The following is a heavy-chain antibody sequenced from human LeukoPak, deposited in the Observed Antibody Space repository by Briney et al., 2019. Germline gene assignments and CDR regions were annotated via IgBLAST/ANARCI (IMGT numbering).Heavy chain of an antibody. D-gene: IGHD5-24*01. CDR3: TKGTLTTGYSS. Sequence: GGSLRLSCAASGFTFSGSAMHWVRQAPGRGLEWVANIKQDGSEKYYVDSVKGRFTISRDNGKNSLYLQMNSLRAEDTAVYYCTKGTLTTGYSSWGQGTLVTVSS. J-gene: IGHJ5*02. V-gene: IGHV3-7*03. CDR2: IKQDGSEK. CDR1: GFTFSGSA.